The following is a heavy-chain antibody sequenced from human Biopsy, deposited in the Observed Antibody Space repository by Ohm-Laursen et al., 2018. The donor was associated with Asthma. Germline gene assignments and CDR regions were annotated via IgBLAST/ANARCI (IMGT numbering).Heavy chain of an antibody. Sequence: SLRLSCAAPGFTFSSYGMHWVRQAPGKGLEWVAVIWYDGSNKYYADFVKGRFTISRDNSKNTPYLQMNSLRAEDTAVYYCARDREYSSGWYQPLFDYWGQGTLVTVSS. J-gene: IGHJ4*02. V-gene: IGHV3-33*01. CDR2: IWYDGSNK. CDR1: GFTFSSYG. D-gene: IGHD6-19*01. CDR3: ARDREYSSGWYQPLFDY.